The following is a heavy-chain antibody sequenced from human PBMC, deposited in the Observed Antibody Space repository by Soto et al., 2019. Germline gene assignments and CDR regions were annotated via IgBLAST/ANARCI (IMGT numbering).Heavy chain of an antibody. CDR2: IYWDDDR. CDR3: AHGGGTVYFDY. CDR1: AFSLSTSGVG. D-gene: IGHD3-16*01. J-gene: IGHJ4*02. V-gene: IGHV2-5*02. Sequence: QITLKESGPTLVKPTQTLTLTCTFSAFSLSTSGVGVGWIRQPPGKALEWLALIYWDDDRRYRPSLKSRLTITKDTAKNQVVLTMTNTDPVDTATYYCAHGGGTVYFDYWGQGTLVTVSS.